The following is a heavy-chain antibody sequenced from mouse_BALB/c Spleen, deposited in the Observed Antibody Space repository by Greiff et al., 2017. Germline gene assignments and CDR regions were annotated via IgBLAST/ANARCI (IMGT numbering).Heavy chain of an antibody. J-gene: IGHJ3*01. CDR1: GYTFTSYW. CDR2: IDPSDSYT. Sequence: VQLQQPGAELVKPGASVKLSCKASGYTFTSYWMHWVKQRPGQGLEWIGEIDPSDSYTNYNQKFKGKATLTVDKSSSTAYMQLSSLTSEDSAVYYCARGGLPFAYWGQGTLVTVSA. V-gene: IGHV1-69*02. CDR3: ARGGLPFAY. D-gene: IGHD2-4*01.